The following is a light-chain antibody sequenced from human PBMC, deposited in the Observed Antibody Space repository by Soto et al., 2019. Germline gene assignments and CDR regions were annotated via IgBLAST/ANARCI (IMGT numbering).Light chain of an antibody. CDR3: QQYDSSPRT. Sequence: EIVLTQSPGTLSLSPAERATLSCRAGQSVSSSFLAWFQQKPGQAPRLLIYGASSRATGIPDRFSGSGSGTDFTLTISRLEPEDFAVYYCQQYDSSPRTFGQGTKLEIK. V-gene: IGKV3-20*01. J-gene: IGKJ2*01. CDR2: GAS. CDR1: QSVSSSF.